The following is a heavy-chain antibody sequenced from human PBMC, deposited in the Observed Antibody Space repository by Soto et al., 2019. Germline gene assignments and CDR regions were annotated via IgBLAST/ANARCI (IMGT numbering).Heavy chain of an antibody. Sequence: QVQLVQSGAEVKKPGASVKVSCKASGYTFTSSGISWVRQAPGQGLEWMGWISSYTGNTNYAQKLQGRVTITTDTFTSTAYMELRSLRSDDTAVYYFARAAVWGSPDLNFDSEGQGTRVIVSA. V-gene: IGHV1-18*01. D-gene: IGHD6-13*01. J-gene: IGHJ4*02. CDR2: ISSYTGNT. CDR3: ARAAVWGSPDLNFDS. CDR1: GYTFTSSG.